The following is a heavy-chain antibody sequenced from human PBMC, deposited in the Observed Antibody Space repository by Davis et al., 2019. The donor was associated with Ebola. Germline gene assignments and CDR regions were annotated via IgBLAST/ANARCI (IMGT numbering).Heavy chain of an antibody. CDR3: ARDTMA. J-gene: IGHJ4*02. CDR1: GGSISSGGYS. Sequence: SETLSPTCTLPGGSISSGGYSWSWIRQPPGKGLEWIGYIYHSGSTYYNPSLKSRVTISVDRSKNQFSLKLSSVTAADTAVYYCARDTMAWGQGTLVTVSS. V-gene: IGHV4-30-2*01. CDR2: IYHSGST. D-gene: IGHD3-10*01.